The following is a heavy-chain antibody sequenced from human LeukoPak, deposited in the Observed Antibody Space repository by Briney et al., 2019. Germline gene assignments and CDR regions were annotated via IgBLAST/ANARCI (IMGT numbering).Heavy chain of an antibody. V-gene: IGHV4-39*01. CDR1: GGAISSSSYY. D-gene: IGHD4/OR15-4a*01. CDR3: GRHQTMYYGMDV. CDR2: IFYSGST. J-gene: IGHJ6*02. Sequence: SETLSLTCTVSGGAISSSSYYWGWIRQPPGKGLEWIGSIFYSGSTYYNPSLKSRVTMSVDTSKNQFSLKLSSVTAADTAMYYCGRHQTMYYGMDVWGQGTAVTVS.